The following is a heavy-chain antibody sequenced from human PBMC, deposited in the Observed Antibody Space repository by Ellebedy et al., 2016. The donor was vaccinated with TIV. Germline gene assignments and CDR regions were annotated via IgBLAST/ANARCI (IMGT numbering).Heavy chain of an antibody. CDR2: IKQDGSEK. V-gene: IGHV3-7*01. Sequence: GESLKISCAASGFTISDHYMDWVRQAPGKGLEWVANIKQDGSEKYYVDSVKGRFTISRDDAKNSVDLQMNTLRAEDTAVYYSATTLNYGGNCFFDNWGQGTLVTVSS. D-gene: IGHD4-23*01. J-gene: IGHJ4*02. CDR1: GFTISDHY. CDR3: ATTLNYGGNCFFDN.